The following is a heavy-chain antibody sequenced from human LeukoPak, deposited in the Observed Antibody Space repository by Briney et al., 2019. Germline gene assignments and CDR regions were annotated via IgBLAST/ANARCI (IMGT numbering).Heavy chain of an antibody. J-gene: IGHJ3*01. CDR1: GFTFSTYS. V-gene: IGHV3-23*01. Sequence: GGSLRLSCAASGFTFSTYSMSWVRQAPGKGLEWVSAIRGGAENTYYADSVRGRFTISRDNSKSTLYLQMNSLRVEDTAEYFCGRDPNGDYVGAFEFWGQGTKVAVSS. CDR3: GRDPNGDYVGAFEF. D-gene: IGHD3-16*01. CDR2: IRGGAENT.